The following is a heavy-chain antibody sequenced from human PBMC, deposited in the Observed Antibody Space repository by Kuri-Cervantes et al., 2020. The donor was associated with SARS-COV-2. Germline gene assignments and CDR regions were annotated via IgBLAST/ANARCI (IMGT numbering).Heavy chain of an antibody. J-gene: IGHJ4*02. CDR1: GDSVTSRRHF. Sequence: SQTLSLTCGVSGDSVTSRRHFWGWVRQPPGKGLQWIVSILNSGSISQNPSLKSRVTISVDTSKNQFSLKLSSVTAADTAVYYCARVGDYYGSGSVDYWGQGTLVTVSS. D-gene: IGHD3-10*01. V-gene: IGHV4-39*07. CDR3: ARVGDYYGSGSVDY. CDR2: ILNSGSI.